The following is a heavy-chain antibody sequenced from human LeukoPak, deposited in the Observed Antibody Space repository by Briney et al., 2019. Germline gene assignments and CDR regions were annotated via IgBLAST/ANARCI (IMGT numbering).Heavy chain of an antibody. D-gene: IGHD5-24*01. J-gene: IGHJ3*02. CDR3: AKNRVGHNYADAFEI. CDR2: IRYDGSGK. Sequence: GGSLRLSCAASGFTFSNYDMHWVRQAPGKGLEWVAFIRYDGSGKYYVDSVKGRFTISRDNSRNILYLQMNSLTAEDTAVYYCAKNRVGHNYADAFEIWGQGTMVRVCS. V-gene: IGHV3-30*02. CDR1: GFTFSNYD.